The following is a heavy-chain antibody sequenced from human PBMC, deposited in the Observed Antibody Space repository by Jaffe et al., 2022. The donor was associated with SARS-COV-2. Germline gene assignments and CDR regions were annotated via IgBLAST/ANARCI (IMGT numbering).Heavy chain of an antibody. V-gene: IGHV4-61*02. CDR2: IYTSGST. D-gene: IGHD6-19*01. CDR1: GGSISSGSYY. CDR3: ARDRRARIAVAGTHYYYYGMDV. J-gene: IGHJ6*02. Sequence: QVQLQESGPGLVKPSQTLSLTCTVSGGSISSGSYYWSWIRQPAGKGLEWIGRIYTSGSTNYNPSLKSRVTISVDTSKNQFSLKLSSVTAADTAVYYCARDRRARIAVAGTHYYYYGMDVWGQGTTVTVSS.